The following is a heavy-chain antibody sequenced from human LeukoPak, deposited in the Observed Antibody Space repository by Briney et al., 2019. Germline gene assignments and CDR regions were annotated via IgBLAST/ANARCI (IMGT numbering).Heavy chain of an antibody. Sequence: SETLSLTCAVYGGSFSGYYWSWLRQPPGKGLEWIGEINHSGSTNYNPSLKSRVTISVDTSKNQFSLKLSSVTAADTAVYYCARVVDTDCSGGSCYSLSMDVWGQGTTVTVSS. CDR1: GGSFSGYY. D-gene: IGHD2-15*01. J-gene: IGHJ6*02. CDR3: ARVVDTDCSGGSCYSLSMDV. CDR2: INHSGST. V-gene: IGHV4-34*01.